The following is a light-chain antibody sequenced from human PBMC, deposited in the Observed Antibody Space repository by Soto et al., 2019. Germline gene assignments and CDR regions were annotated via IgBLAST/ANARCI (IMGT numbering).Light chain of an antibody. CDR1: QSITNW. V-gene: IGKV1-5*03. J-gene: IGKJ3*01. Sequence: DIQMTQSPSTLSASVGDRLSITCRASQSITNWLAWYRQKPGKAPKLLIYKASSLQSEVPSRFSGSASGPEFTLTISSLQPDDFATYYCQQYHSYPFTFGPGTKVDIK. CDR3: QQYHSYPFT. CDR2: KAS.